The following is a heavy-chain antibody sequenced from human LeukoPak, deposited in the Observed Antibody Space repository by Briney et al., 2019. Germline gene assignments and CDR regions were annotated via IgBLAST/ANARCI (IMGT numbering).Heavy chain of an antibody. Sequence: PSETLSLTCTVSGYSIRNGYNWGWIRLSPGKGLEWLGSIYQSGSTYDNPSLKSRVTLSIDTSKNQFSLKLSSVTAADTAVYYCARHVGFITMVRGVINNNWFDPWGQGTLVTVSS. J-gene: IGHJ5*02. CDR3: ARHVGFITMVRGVINNNWFDP. V-gene: IGHV4-38-2*02. D-gene: IGHD3-10*01. CDR2: IYQSGST. CDR1: GYSIRNGYN.